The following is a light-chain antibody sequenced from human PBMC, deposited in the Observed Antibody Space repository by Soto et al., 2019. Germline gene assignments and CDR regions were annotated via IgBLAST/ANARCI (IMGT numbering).Light chain of an antibody. Sequence: QSALTQPASVSGSPGQSITISCTGTSGDVGVHKFVSWHQQHPGKAPKLIIYEVSNRPSGVSSRFSGSMSGNTASLTISGLQAEDEADYYCGSYTGTIYVVGAGTKV. CDR3: GSYTGTIYV. V-gene: IGLV2-14*01. CDR2: EVS. CDR1: SGDVGVHKF. J-gene: IGLJ1*01.